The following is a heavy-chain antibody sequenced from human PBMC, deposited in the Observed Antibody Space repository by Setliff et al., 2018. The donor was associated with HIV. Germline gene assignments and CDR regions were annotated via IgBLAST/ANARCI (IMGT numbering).Heavy chain of an antibody. J-gene: IGHJ3*01. CDR2: IYPDDSNI. V-gene: IGHV5-51*01. Sequence: PGESLKISCKGSQYTFATYWIGWVRQVSGKGLEWMAIIYPDDSNIKYNPSFQRQVTISVDKSINTAYLQWNSLETSDTAMYFCVRRDGRCMNAFDFWGQGTMVTVSS. CDR3: VRRDGRCMNAFDF. CDR1: QYTFATYW. D-gene: IGHD4-17*01.